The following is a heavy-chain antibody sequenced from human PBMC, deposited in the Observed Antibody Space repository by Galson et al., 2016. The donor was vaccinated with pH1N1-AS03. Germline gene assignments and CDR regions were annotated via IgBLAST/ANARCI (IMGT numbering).Heavy chain of an antibody. D-gene: IGHD6-19*01. Sequence: ETLSLTCTVSGGSISSYYWSWIRPPPGKGLEWIGYIFYSGSTNYNPSLQSRVTISVDTSKNQFSLKLSSVTAADTAVYYCARDYGSGWADTPYYGMDVWGQGTTVTVSS. CDR1: GGSISSYY. CDR3: ARDYGSGWADTPYYGMDV. CDR2: IFYSGST. V-gene: IGHV4-59*01. J-gene: IGHJ6*02.